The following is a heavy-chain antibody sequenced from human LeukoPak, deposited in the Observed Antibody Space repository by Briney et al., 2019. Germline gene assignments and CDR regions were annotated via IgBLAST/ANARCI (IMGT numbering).Heavy chain of an antibody. V-gene: IGHV3-30*04. D-gene: IGHD5/OR15-5a*01. CDR1: GFTFSSYA. J-gene: IGHJ6*02. Sequence: TGGSLRLSCAASGFTFSSYAMHWVRQAPGKGLEWVAVISYDGSNKYYADSVKGRFTISRDNSKNTLYLQMNSLRAEDTAVYYCARDGDSVFWTYYYGMDVWGQGTTVTVSS. CDR2: ISYDGSNK. CDR3: ARDGDSVFWTYYYGMDV.